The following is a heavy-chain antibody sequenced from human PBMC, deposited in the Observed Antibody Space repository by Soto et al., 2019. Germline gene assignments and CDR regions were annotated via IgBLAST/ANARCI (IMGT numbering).Heavy chain of an antibody. CDR3: AAHREDPDAYYRYYFDS. CDR1: GGSISRGSNQ. V-gene: IGHV4-39*02. J-gene: IGHJ4*02. CDR2: VHYSGTT. Sequence: SETLSLTCAVAGGSISRGSNQWGWIRQPPGKGLEWIGSVHYSGTTYYNPSVKSRVTISVDTSNNHFSLRLISVTAADTAVYYCAAHREDPDAYYRYYFDSWGQGTLVTVSS. D-gene: IGHD3-16*01.